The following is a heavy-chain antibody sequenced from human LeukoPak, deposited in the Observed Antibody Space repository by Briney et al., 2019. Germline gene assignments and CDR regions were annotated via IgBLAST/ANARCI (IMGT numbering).Heavy chain of an antibody. J-gene: IGHJ4*02. D-gene: IGHD4-17*01. CDR2: IYYSGST. CDR3: ARGFSDYGDYRRKFPPDY. Sequence: SETLSLTCTVSGGSISSYYWSWIRQPPGKGLEWMGYIYYSGSTNYNPSLKSRVTISVDTSKNQFSLKLSSVTAADTAVYYCARGFSDYGDYRRKFPPDYWGQGTLVTVSS. V-gene: IGHV4-59*01. CDR1: GGSISSYY.